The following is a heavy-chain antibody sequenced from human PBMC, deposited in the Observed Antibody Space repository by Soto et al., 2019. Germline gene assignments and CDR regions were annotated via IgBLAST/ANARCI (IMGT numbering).Heavy chain of an antibody. CDR3: TRCGIRYHSIGYYLGIDGMDV. J-gene: IGHJ6*02. D-gene: IGHD3-22*01. CDR2: TIPMFGTT. V-gene: IGHV1-69*12. CDR1: GGTFNSYA. Sequence: QVQLVQSGAEVKKPGSSVRVSCKASGGTFNSYAITWVRQAPGQGLEWMGGTIPMFGTTNYAEKFQGRVTIRADESTNTAYMELSSLRSEDTAVYYCTRCGIRYHSIGYYLGIDGMDVWGQGTTVIVSS.